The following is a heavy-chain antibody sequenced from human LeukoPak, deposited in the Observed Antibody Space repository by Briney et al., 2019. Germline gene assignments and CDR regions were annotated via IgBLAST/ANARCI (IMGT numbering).Heavy chain of an antibody. CDR2: ISGSGGST. D-gene: IGHD2-2*01. Sequence: GGSLRLSCAASGFTFSSYAMSWVRQAPGKGLEWVSAISGSGGSTYYADSVKGRFTISRDNSKDTLYLQMNSLRAEDTAVYYCARDVPSEDLTLLAGDIVVVPAGGVFDYWGQGTLVTVSS. CDR1: GFTFSSYA. CDR3: ARDVPSEDLTLLAGDIVVVPAGGVFDY. J-gene: IGHJ4*02. V-gene: IGHV3-23*01.